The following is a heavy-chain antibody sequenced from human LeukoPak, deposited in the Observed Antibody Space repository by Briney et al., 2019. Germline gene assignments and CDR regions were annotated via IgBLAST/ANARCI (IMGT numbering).Heavy chain of an antibody. V-gene: IGHV3-23*01. J-gene: IGHJ4*02. D-gene: IGHD1-26*01. CDR1: GFTFSSYA. CDR2: ISCSGGIT. Sequence: GGALRLSCAASGFTFSSYAMSWVRQAPGKGLEWVSAISCSGGITYYADSVSGGFTVSSDNSKNTLYLQMNSLRAEDTAVYYCAKEPTYSGREKVTWSYWGQGTLVTVSS. CDR3: AKEPTYSGREKVTWSY.